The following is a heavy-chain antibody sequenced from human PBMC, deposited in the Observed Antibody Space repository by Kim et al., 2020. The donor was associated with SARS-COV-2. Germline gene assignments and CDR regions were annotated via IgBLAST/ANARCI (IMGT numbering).Heavy chain of an antibody. CDR1: GYTFTSYA. Sequence: ASVKVSCKASGYTFTSYAMHWVRQAPGQRLEWMGWNNAGNGNTKYSQKFQGRVTITRDTSASTAYMELSSLRSEDTAVYYCARDALSTVTRRVAGYWGQEPWSPSPQ. V-gene: IGHV1-3*01. J-gene: IGHJ4*01. CDR2: NNAGNGNT. CDR3: ARDALSTVTRRVAGY. D-gene: IGHD4-17*01.